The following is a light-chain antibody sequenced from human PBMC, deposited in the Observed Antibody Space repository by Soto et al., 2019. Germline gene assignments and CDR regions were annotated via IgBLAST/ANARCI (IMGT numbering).Light chain of an antibody. J-gene: IGLJ1*01. Sequence: QSALTQPASVSGSPGQSITISCTGTNSDVGGYNFVSWYQQHPGKAPKLMIYDVSNRPSGVSNRFSGSKSGNTASLNISGLQAEDEADYYCSSYTSSSIPYVFGIGTKLPVL. CDR1: NSDVGGYNF. V-gene: IGLV2-14*01. CDR2: DVS. CDR3: SSYTSSSIPYV.